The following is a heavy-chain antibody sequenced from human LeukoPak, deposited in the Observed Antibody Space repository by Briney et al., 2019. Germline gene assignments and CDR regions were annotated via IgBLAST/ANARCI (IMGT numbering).Heavy chain of an antibody. Sequence: GGSLRLSCAASGFTFSSYSMNWVRQAPGKGLEWVSSISSSSSYIYYADSVKGRFTISRDNAKNSLYLQMNSLRTEDTAVYYCARPETQYSSGLDGFDIWGQGTMVTVFS. J-gene: IGHJ3*02. CDR2: ISSSSSYI. CDR1: GFTFSSYS. V-gene: IGHV3-21*01. D-gene: IGHD6-19*01. CDR3: ARPETQYSSGLDGFDI.